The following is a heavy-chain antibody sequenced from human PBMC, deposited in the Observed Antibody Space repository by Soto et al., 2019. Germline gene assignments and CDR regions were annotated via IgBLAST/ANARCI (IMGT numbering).Heavy chain of an antibody. CDR1: GYTFTNYG. Sequence: QVQLVQSGAEVKKSGASVKVSCKASGYTFTNYGLSWVRQAPGQGLEGMGWISGYNGNTNYAQKLQGRVTITTDTSTTTAYMELRSLRSDDTAVYYCARDSGVRYFGPGGLDYWGQGTLVTVSS. V-gene: IGHV1-18*04. CDR3: ARDSGVRYFGPGGLDY. CDR2: ISGYNGNT. D-gene: IGHD3-9*01. J-gene: IGHJ4*02.